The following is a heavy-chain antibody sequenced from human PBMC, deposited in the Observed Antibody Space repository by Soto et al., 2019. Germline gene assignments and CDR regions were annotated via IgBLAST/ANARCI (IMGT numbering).Heavy chain of an antibody. CDR2: IKQDGTEK. CDR3: ARGDTPMITGMDSFDI. D-gene: IGHD5-18*01. V-gene: IGHV3-7*01. J-gene: IGHJ3*02. CDR1: GFTFSRYW. Sequence: VGSLRLSCAASGFTFSRYWMNWVRQAPGKGLEWVANIKQDGTEKNYVDSVKGRFTISRDNARNSLYLQMDSLRAEDTAVYFCARGDTPMITGMDSFDIWGQGTMVTVSS.